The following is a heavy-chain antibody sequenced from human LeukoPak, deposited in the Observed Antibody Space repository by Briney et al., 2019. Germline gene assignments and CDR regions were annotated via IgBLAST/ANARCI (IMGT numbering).Heavy chain of an antibody. CDR2: IYYSEST. Sequence: SETLSLTCTVSGGSISSYYWSWIRQPPGKGLEWVGYIYYSESTNYNPSLKSRVTISVDTSKNQFSLKLSSVTAADTAVYYCARRGGRIAAFDYWGQGTLVTVSS. D-gene: IGHD6-13*01. CDR1: GGSISSYY. J-gene: IGHJ4*02. CDR3: ARRGGRIAAFDY. V-gene: IGHV4-59*08.